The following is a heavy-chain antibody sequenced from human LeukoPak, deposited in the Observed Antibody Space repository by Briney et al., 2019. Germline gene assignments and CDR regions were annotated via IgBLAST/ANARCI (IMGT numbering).Heavy chain of an antibody. CDR2: ISNDEKSI. Sequence: PGGSLRLSSAASGFTFSIRGFHWVRQAPGKGLEWVAFISNDEKSIYYADSVKGRFTISRDNSRSTLYLQLNSLRAEDTAVYYCARGLSRREYFDHWGQGTLVTV. CDR1: GFTFSIRG. D-gene: IGHD2-2*01. J-gene: IGHJ1*01. CDR3: ARGLSRREYFDH. V-gene: IGHV3-30*02.